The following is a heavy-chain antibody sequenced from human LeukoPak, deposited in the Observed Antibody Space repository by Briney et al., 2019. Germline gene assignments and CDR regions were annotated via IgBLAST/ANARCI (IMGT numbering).Heavy chain of an antibody. V-gene: IGHV3-23*01. CDR2: ISGSGGST. J-gene: IGHJ4*02. D-gene: IGHD6-13*01. Sequence: GGSLRLSCAASGFTFSSYWMSWVRQAPGKGLEWVSGISGSGGSTYYADPGKGRFTISRDNSKNTLYLQMNSLRVEDTAVYYCAKIVGTYSSSWDFDYWGQGTLVTVSS. CDR3: AKIVGTYSSSWDFDY. CDR1: GFTFSSYW.